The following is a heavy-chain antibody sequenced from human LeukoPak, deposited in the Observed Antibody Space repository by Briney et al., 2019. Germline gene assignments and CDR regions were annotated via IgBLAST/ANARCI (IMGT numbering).Heavy chain of an antibody. D-gene: IGHD2-2*02. J-gene: IGHJ5*02. Sequence: ASVKVSCKASGGTFSSYTISWVRQAPGQGLEWMGRIIPIIGIANYAQKFQGRVTITADKSTSTAYMELSSLRSEDTAVYYCAAEGDIVVVPAAISRYNWFDPWGQGTLVTVSS. V-gene: IGHV1-69*02. CDR1: GGTFSSYT. CDR3: AAEGDIVVVPAAISRYNWFDP. CDR2: IIPIIGIA.